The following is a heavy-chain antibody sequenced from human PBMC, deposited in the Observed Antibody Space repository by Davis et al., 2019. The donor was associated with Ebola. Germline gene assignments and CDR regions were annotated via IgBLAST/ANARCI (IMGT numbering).Heavy chain of an antibody. V-gene: IGHV3-30*18. CDR2: ISYDGSDK. J-gene: IGHJ4*01. Sequence: GGSLRLSCAASGFTFSSYGMHWVRQAPGKGLEWVSVISYDGSDKYYADSVKGRFSISRDDSKNTLFLQMSSLRADDTAVYHCAKGTNRIAVAGMGQKNWGHGTLVTVSS. D-gene: IGHD6-19*01. CDR1: GFTFSSYG. CDR3: AKGTNRIAVAGMGQKN.